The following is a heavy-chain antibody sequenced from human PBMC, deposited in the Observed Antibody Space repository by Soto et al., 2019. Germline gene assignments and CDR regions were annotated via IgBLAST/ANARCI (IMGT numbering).Heavy chain of an antibody. D-gene: IGHD4-17*01. CDR3: ARGRGATVTYYYYYYYMDV. CDR1: GGSFSGYY. Sequence: PSETLSLTCAVYGGSFSGYYWSWIRQPPGKGLEWIGEINHSGSTNYNPSLKSRVTISVDTSKNQFSLKLSSVTAADTAVYYCARGRGATVTYYYYYYYMDVWGKGTTVTVS. CDR2: INHSGST. J-gene: IGHJ6*03. V-gene: IGHV4-34*01.